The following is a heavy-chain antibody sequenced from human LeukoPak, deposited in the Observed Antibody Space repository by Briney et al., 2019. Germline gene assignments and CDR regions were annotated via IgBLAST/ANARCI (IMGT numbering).Heavy chain of an antibody. CDR2: INPNSGGT. Sequence: GASVKVSCKASGYTFTGYYMHWVRQAPGQGLEWMGWINPNSGGTNYAQKFQGRVTMTRDTSISTVYIELSSLRSEDTAVYYCAREADAFDIWGQGTMVTVSS. CDR1: GYTFTGYY. V-gene: IGHV1-2*02. J-gene: IGHJ3*02. CDR3: AREADAFDI.